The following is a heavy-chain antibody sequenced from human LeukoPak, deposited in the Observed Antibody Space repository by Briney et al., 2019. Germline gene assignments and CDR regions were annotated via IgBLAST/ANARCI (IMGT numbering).Heavy chain of an antibody. CDR2: IKPDGSEK. D-gene: IGHD6-19*01. CDR1: GFTCSSYW. V-gene: IGHV3-7*05. Sequence: GGSLRLSCAASGFTCSSYWMSWVRQAPGKGLEWVAYIKPDGSEKYYVDSLKGRFTVSIDNAENSLYLQMNSLRAEDTAVYYCARDRRGSSGWYYFDYWGRGTLVTVSS. J-gene: IGHJ4*02. CDR3: ARDRRGSSGWYYFDY.